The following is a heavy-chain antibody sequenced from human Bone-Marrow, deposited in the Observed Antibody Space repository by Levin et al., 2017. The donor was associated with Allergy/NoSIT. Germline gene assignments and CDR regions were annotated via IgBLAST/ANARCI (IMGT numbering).Heavy chain of an antibody. CDR1: GFTFRNYW. CDR3: ASTLYDILAGRYGIDV. J-gene: IGHJ6*02. Sequence: ESLKISCAASGFTFRNYWMNWVRQVPGKGLEWVSRISDDGTSTNYADSVEGRFTISRDNAKNTLYLQMDSLRAEDTALYYCASTLYDILAGRYGIDVWGQGTTVTVSS. D-gene: IGHD3-9*01. CDR2: ISDDGTST. V-gene: IGHV3-74*01.